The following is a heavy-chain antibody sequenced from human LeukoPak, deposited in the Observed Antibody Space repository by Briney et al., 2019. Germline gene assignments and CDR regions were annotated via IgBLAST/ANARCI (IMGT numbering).Heavy chain of an antibody. D-gene: IGHD3-22*01. CDR2: ISISSITI. Sequence: PGGSLRLSCAASGFTFSSYNMNWVRQAPGKGLEWVSYISISSITIYYADSVKGRFTISRDNGKNSLSLQMNSLRAEDTAVYYCASSTYYYDSSGTRHWYFDLWGRGTLVTVSS. CDR1: GFTFSSYN. J-gene: IGHJ2*01. CDR3: ASSTYYYDSSGTRHWYFDL. V-gene: IGHV3-48*01.